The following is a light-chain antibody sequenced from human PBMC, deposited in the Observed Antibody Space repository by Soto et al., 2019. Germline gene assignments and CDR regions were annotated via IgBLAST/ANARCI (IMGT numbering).Light chain of an antibody. V-gene: IGKV4-1*01. Sequence: DIVMTQSPGSLAVSLGEGATISCKSSQSVLYSSNNKDSIAWYQQKPGQPPRLLIYWASTRESGVPDRFSGSGSGTDFTLTISSLQAEDVAVYYCQQYLDLLTFGGGTKVEIK. CDR2: WAS. CDR3: QQYLDLLT. CDR1: QSVLYSSNNKDS. J-gene: IGKJ4*01.